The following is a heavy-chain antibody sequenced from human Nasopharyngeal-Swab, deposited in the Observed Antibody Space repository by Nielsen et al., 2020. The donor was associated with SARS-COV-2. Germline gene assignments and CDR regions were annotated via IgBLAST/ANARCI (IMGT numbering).Heavy chain of an antibody. CDR3: AKDRGIQLWQFDY. D-gene: IGHD5-18*01. J-gene: IGHJ4*02. Sequence: GGSLRLSCAASGFTFDDYAMHWVRQAPGKGLEWVSGISWNSGSIGYADSVKGRFTISRDNAKNSLYLQMNSLRAEDTAVYYCAKDRGIQLWQFDYWGQGTLVTVSS. V-gene: IGHV3-9*01. CDR1: GFTFDDYA. CDR2: ISWNSGSI.